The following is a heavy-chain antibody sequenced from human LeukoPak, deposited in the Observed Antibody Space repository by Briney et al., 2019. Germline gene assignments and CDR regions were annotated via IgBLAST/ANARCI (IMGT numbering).Heavy chain of an antibody. V-gene: IGHV3-49*03. CDR1: GFTFPDFG. D-gene: IGHD2-21*02. CDR2: ITSRPYGGRT. J-gene: IGHJ4*01. Sequence: GGSLRLSCTTSGFTFPDFGVSWFGQAPGKGLDWVGLITSRPYGGRTRYAASGTGRFTISRDDSKRVAYLHMNSLETEDTAVYYCTRTYCGGDCYFDYWGQGILVTVSA. CDR3: TRTYCGGDCYFDY.